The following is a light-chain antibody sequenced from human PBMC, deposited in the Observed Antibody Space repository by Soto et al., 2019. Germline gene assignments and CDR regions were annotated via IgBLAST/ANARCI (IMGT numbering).Light chain of an antibody. J-gene: IGKJ5*01. CDR2: GAS. Sequence: IGMTQSPATLSVSPGERATLSCRASQIVSSNLAWDQQKPGQAPRLLIYGASTRATGMPDRFSGSGSGTEFTLTISRLEPEDFAVYYCQQYGSSPPVTFGGGTRLAIK. CDR1: QIVSSN. V-gene: IGKV3-20*01. CDR3: QQYGSSPPVT.